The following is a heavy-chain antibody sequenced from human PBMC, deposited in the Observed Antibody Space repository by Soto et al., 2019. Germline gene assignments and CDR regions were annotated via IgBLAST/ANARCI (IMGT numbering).Heavy chain of an antibody. CDR3: ARRPYSYYSGMDA. CDR2: IYYSGSA. V-gene: IGHV4-59*08. Sequence: AETRSLACTGSGGAIKSDYWRWIRQPPGKGLEWIGYIYYSGSANYNSSLKSRVTISIDTSKNQFSLNLNSVTAADTAVYYCARRPYSYYSGMDAWGQGNTVPVSS. J-gene: IGHJ6*02. CDR1: GGAIKSDY.